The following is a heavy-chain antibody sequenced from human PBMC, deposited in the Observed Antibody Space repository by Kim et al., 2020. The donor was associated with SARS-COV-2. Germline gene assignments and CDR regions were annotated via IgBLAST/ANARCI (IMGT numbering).Heavy chain of an antibody. D-gene: IGHD6-6*01. CDR2: IYYSGST. CDR1: GGSISGYH. J-gene: IGHJ6*02. Sequence: SETLSLTCNVSGGSISGYHWTWIRQPPGKGLEWIGYIYYSGSTIYNPSLKSRVSISLDTSKNQFSLKLTSVTAADTAVYYCARQISMAAPSRFDVWGQGTTVAVSS. V-gene: IGHV4-59*08. CDR3: ARQISMAAPSRFDV.